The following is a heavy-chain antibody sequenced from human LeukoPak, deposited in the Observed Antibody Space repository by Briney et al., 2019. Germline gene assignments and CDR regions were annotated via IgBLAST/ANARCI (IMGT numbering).Heavy chain of an antibody. CDR1: GFTFSSYA. V-gene: IGHV3-30-3*02. D-gene: IGHD3-22*01. J-gene: IGHJ4*02. CDR2: ISYDGSNK. Sequence: GGSLRLSCAASGFTFSSYAMHWVRQAPGKGLEWVAVISYDGSNKYYADSVKGRFTISRDNSKNTLYLQMNSLRAEDTAVYYCAKSPGYYDSSGYTFFDYWGQGTLVTVSS. CDR3: AKSPGYYDSSGYTFFDY.